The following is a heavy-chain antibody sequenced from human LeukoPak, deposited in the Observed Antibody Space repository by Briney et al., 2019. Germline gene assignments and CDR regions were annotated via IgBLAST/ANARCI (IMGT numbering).Heavy chain of an antibody. CDR3: ARDSGSYSRIFDY. J-gene: IGHJ4*02. D-gene: IGHD1-26*01. Sequence: PSETLSLTCTVSGGSISSGSYYWSWIRQPAGKALEWIGRIYTSGSTSYNPSLKSRVTMSLDTSKNQFSLKLSSVTAADTAVYYCARDSGSYSRIFDYWGQGTLVTVSS. CDR2: IYTSGST. V-gene: IGHV4-61*02. CDR1: GGSISSGSYY.